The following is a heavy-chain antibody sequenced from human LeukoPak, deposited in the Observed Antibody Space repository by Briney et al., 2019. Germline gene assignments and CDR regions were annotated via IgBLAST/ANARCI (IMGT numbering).Heavy chain of an antibody. J-gene: IGHJ4*02. D-gene: IGHD3-3*01. CDR2: IYYSGST. CDR1: GGSISSISYY. Sequence: SETLSLTCTVSGGSISSISYYWGWIRHLPGKGLEWIGSIYYSGSTYYNPSLKSRVTISVDTSRNQFSLKLSSVTAADTAVYYCARDLPFGVVSEATDYWGQGTLVTVSS. V-gene: IGHV4-39*07. CDR3: ARDLPFGVVSEATDY.